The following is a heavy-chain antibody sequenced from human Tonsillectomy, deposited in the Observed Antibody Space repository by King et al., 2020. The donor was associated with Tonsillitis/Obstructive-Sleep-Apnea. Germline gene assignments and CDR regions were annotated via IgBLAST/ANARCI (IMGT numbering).Heavy chain of an antibody. D-gene: IGHD3-3*01. CDR2: ITTYNGNT. CDR3: ARRRFLEWSGGAYYYYMDV. CDR1: GYTFSNYG. Sequence: QLVQSGAEVKKPGASLKVSCKASGYTFSNYGVSWVRQAPGQGLEWMGGITTYNGNTDYPQKFQGRVTMTTDTSTSTPYMELRGLSSDDTAGYYCARRRFLEWSGGAYYYYMDVWGKGATVTVSS. J-gene: IGHJ6*03. V-gene: IGHV1-18*04.